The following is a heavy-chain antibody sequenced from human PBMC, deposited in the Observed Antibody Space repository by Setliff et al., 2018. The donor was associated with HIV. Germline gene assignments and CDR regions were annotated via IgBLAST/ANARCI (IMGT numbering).Heavy chain of an antibody. J-gene: IGHJ3*02. CDR1: GFTFSYYS. Sequence: HGGSLRLSCAASGFTFSYYSMHWVRQAPGKGLEWISFMSSYRTSMTHYADSVKGRFTVSRDDAKNSLYLQMNNLRAEDTAVYFCARDPDYGDFIALDIWGQGTMVTVSS. V-gene: IGHV3-48*01. CDR3: ARDPDYGDFIALDI. CDR2: MSSYRTSMT. D-gene: IGHD4-17*01.